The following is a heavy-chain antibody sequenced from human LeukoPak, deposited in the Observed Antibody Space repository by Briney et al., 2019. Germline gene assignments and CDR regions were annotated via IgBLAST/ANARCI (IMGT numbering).Heavy chain of an antibody. CDR2: IKSKTDNGTI. V-gene: IGHV3-15*01. D-gene: IGHD1-26*01. Sequence: GGSLRLSCAASGFTFNNAWMSWVRQAPGKGLDWVGRIKSKTDNGTIDYAAPVKGRFTISRDDSKNTLYLQMHSLRAEDTAVYYCANTLVGATTVLDYWGQGTLVTVSS. J-gene: IGHJ4*02. CDR1: GFTFNNAW. CDR3: ANTLVGATTVLDY.